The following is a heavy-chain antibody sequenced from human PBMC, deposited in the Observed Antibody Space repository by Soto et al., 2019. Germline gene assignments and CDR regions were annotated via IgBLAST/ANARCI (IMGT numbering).Heavy chain of an antibody. J-gene: IGHJ2*01. D-gene: IGHD3-10*01. Sequence: QVQLVESGGGVVQPGRSLRLSCAASGITFVTYAMHWVRRAPGKGLEWVAVISYDGNHQYYADSVQGRFTISRDNSKNTLYLQMNSLGAEDTAVYYCARAPDYGSGCSRRYWYFDLWGRGTLVTVSS. CDR2: ISYDGNHQ. CDR3: ARAPDYGSGCSRRYWYFDL. V-gene: IGHV3-30-3*01. CDR1: GITFVTYA.